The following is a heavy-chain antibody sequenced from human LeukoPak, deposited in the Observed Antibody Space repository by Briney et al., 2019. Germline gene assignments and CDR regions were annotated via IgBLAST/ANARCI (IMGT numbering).Heavy chain of an antibody. Sequence: ASVKVSCKASGYSFTNYGINRVRQAPGQGLERMGRISGYNGDTIYAQKLQGRVTLTIDTSTTTVYMELRSLKSDDTAVYYCARDDRTVDTAMSFQRWGQGTLVTVSS. CDR1: GYSFTNYG. CDR2: ISGYNGDT. V-gene: IGHV1-18*01. D-gene: IGHD5-18*01. CDR3: ARDDRTVDTAMSFQR. J-gene: IGHJ1*01.